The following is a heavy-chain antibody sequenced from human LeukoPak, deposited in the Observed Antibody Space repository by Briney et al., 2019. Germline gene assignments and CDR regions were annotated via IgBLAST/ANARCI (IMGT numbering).Heavy chain of an antibody. CDR3: AREGYSYGYGY. Sequence: PGGSLRLSCAASGFTVSSNYMSWVRQAPGKRLEWVSVIYSGGSTYYADSVKGRFTISRDNSKNTLYLQMNSLRAEDTAVYYCAREGYSYGYGYWGQGTLVTVSS. CDR2: IYSGGST. CDR1: GFTVSSNY. J-gene: IGHJ4*02. V-gene: IGHV3-66*01. D-gene: IGHD5-18*01.